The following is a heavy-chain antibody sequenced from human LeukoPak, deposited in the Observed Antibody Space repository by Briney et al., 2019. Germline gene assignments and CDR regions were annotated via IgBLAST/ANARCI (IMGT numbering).Heavy chain of an antibody. V-gene: IGHV3-15*07. CDR1: GSTFSNAW. J-gene: IGHJ4*02. CDR2: IKSKTDGGTT. CDR3: AKFPSFTIAAAGNSVY. D-gene: IGHD6-13*01. Sequence: GGSLRLSCAASGSTFSNAWMHWVRQGPGKGLEWVGRIKSKTDGGTTDYAAPVKGRFTISRDDSQNTLYLQMNSLRAEDTAVYYCAKFPSFTIAAAGNSVYWGQGTLVTVSS.